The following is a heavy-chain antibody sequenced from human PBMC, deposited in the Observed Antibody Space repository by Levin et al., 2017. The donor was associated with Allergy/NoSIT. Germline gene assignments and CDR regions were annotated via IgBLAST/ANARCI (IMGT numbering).Heavy chain of an antibody. CDR3: ARFTSGYLLSYFDY. J-gene: IGHJ4*02. Sequence: ETLSLTCAASGFTFSSYTMHWVRQAPGKGLVWVARINSDGSTISYADSVKGRFTISRDNAKNTLFLQLNSLRAEDTAVYYCARFTSGYLLSYFDYWGQGNLVTVSS. V-gene: IGHV3-74*01. CDR2: INSDGSTI. D-gene: IGHD3-22*01. CDR1: GFTFSSYT.